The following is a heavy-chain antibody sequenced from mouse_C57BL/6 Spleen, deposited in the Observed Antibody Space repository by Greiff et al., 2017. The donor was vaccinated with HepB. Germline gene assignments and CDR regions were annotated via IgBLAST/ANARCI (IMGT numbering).Heavy chain of an antibody. D-gene: IGHD1-1*01. J-gene: IGHJ3*01. Sequence: QVQLKQPGAELVKPGASVKLSCKASGYTFTSYWMQWVKQRPGQGLEWIGEIDPADSYTNYIQKFKGKATLTVDTSSSTAYMQLSSLTSEDSAVYYGAGYQITTVVAEAYWGQGTLVTVSA. CDR3: AGYQITTVVAEAY. V-gene: IGHV1-50*01. CDR1: GYTFTSYW. CDR2: IDPADSYT.